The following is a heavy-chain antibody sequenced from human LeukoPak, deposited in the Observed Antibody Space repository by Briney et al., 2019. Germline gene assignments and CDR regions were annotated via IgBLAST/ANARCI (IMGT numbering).Heavy chain of an antibody. CDR2: IYYSGST. J-gene: IGHJ6*03. Sequence: SETLSLTCTVSGGSISSYYWGWIRQPPGKGLEWIGSIYYSGSTYYNPSLKSRVTISVDTSKNQFSLKLSSVTAADTAVYYRAREEVDDSSGYYYVYYYYYMDVWGKGTTVTVSS. V-gene: IGHV4-39*07. D-gene: IGHD3-22*01. CDR3: AREEVDDSSGYYYVYYYYYMDV. CDR1: GGSISSYY.